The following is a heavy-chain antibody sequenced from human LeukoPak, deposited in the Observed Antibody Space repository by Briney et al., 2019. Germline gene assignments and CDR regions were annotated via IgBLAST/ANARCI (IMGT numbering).Heavy chain of an antibody. CDR1: GGSFSGYY. Sequence: PSETLSLTCAVYGGSFSGYYWSWVRQPPGKGLEWIGEINDSGSTNYNPSLKSRVTISVDTSNNQFSLKLNSVTAANTAVYYCARGGPWYSSSWVDFLGQGTLVTGSS. D-gene: IGHD6-13*01. CDR3: ARGGPWYSSSWVDF. CDR2: INDSGST. J-gene: IGHJ4*02. V-gene: IGHV4-34*01.